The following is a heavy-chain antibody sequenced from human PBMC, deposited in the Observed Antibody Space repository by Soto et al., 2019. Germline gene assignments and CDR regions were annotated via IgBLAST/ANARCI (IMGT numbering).Heavy chain of an antibody. J-gene: IGHJ4*02. CDR1: VDRHTLYW. CDR2: IYPGDSDT. D-gene: IGHD6-6*01. CDR3: ARWGVSSPNLFDY. Sequence: GSSLKISYKGSVDRHTLYWIGWVRQMPGKGLEWMGNIYPGDSDTRYSPSFQGQVTISADKSISTAYLQWSSRKASDTAMYYCARWGVSSPNLFDYWGQGTWVSV. V-gene: IGHV5-51*01.